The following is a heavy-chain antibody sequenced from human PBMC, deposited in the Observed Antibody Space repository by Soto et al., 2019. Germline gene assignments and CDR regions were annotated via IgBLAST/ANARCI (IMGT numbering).Heavy chain of an antibody. V-gene: IGHV3-53*01. CDR2: IFRGGST. J-gene: IGHJ6*02. CDR1: GFTVSSNF. D-gene: IGHD1-26*01. CDR3: ARGGPRVGTPNPHYYYGMDV. Sequence: GGSLRLSCAASGFTVSSNFMSWVRQAPGKGLEWVSVIFRGGSTYYSASVKGRFTISRDNSKNTLYLQMNSLRAEDTAVYYCARGGPRVGTPNPHYYYGMDVWGQGTTVTVSS.